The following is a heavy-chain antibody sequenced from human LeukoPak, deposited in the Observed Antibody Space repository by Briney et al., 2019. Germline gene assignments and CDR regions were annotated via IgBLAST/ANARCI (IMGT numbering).Heavy chain of an antibody. CDR3: ARGYFDSSGYPYLGY. CDR2: INSDGSST. CDR1: GFTFSNFW. V-gene: IGHV3-74*01. Sequence: GGSLRLSCAASGFTFSNFWMHWVRQAPGKGLVWVSRINSDGSSTTHADSVKGRFTISRDNAKDTLYLQMNSLRAEDTAVHYCARGYFDSSGYPYLGYWGQGTLVTVSS. J-gene: IGHJ4*02. D-gene: IGHD3-22*01.